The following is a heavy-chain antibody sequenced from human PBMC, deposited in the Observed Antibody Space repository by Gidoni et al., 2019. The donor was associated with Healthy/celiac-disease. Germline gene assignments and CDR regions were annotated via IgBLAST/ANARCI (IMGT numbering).Heavy chain of an antibody. Sequence: EVQLVESGGGLVQHGGSLRLSCAASGFTFSSYEMNWVRQAPGKGLEWVSYISSSGSTIYYADSVKGRFTISRDNAKNSLYLQMNSLRAEDTAVYYCASTPPRPVAGFFDYWGQGTLVTVSS. CDR1: GFTFSSYE. J-gene: IGHJ4*02. CDR2: ISSSGSTI. CDR3: ASTPPRPVAGFFDY. D-gene: IGHD6-19*01. V-gene: IGHV3-48*03.